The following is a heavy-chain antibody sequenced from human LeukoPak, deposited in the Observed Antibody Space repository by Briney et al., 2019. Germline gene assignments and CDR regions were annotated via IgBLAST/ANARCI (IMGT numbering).Heavy chain of an antibody. Sequence: PGGSLRLSCAASGFTSDDYAMHWVRQAPGKGLEWVSLISWDGGSTYYADSVRGRFTISRDNSKNSLYLQMNSLRAEDTALYYCAKDRGIAVAGTYFDLWGRGTLVTVSS. CDR3: AKDRGIAVAGTYFDL. D-gene: IGHD6-19*01. CDR1: GFTSDDYA. V-gene: IGHV3-43D*04. CDR2: ISWDGGST. J-gene: IGHJ2*01.